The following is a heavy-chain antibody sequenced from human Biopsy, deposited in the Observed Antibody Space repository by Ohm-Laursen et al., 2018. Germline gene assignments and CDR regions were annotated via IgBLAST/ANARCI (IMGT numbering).Heavy chain of an antibody. CDR3: ARLGSGDYFPTFFDF. J-gene: IGHJ4*02. D-gene: IGHD5-12*01. V-gene: IGHV4-59*08. Sequence: SDTLSLTCTVSGGSFTGHYWSWIRQPPGKGLEWIGHISYTGYTSYNASLKSRVTISLDTSRKHFSLRLTSLAAADTAVYYCARLGSGDYFPTFFDFWGQGALVTVSS. CDR1: GGSFTGHY. CDR2: ISYTGYT.